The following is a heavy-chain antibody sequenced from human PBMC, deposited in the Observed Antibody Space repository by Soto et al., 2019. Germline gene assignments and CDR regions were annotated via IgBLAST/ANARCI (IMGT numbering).Heavy chain of an antibody. V-gene: IGHV3-30-3*01. CDR1: GFTFSSYA. Sequence: GGSLRLSCAASGFTFSSYATHWVRQAPGKGLEWVAVISYDGSNKYYADSVKGRLTISSDNSKNTLYLQMNSLRAEDTAVYYCARDRGGDYVERYFDYWGQGTLVTVSS. CDR2: ISYDGSNK. D-gene: IGHD4-17*01. J-gene: IGHJ4*02. CDR3: ARDRGGDYVERYFDY.